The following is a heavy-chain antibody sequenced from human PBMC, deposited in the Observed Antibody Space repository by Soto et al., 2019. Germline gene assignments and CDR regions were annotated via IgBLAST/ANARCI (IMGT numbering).Heavy chain of an antibody. Sequence: QVQLVESGGGVVQPGRSLRLSCAASGFTFSSYAMHWVRQAPGKGLEWVAVISYDGSNKYYADSVKGRFTISRDNSKNTLYLQMNSLRAEDTAVYYCPRDTYNWNGFDYWGQGTLVTVSS. V-gene: IGHV3-30-3*01. CDR1: GFTFSSYA. CDR3: PRDTYNWNGFDY. J-gene: IGHJ4*02. CDR2: ISYDGSNK. D-gene: IGHD1-20*01.